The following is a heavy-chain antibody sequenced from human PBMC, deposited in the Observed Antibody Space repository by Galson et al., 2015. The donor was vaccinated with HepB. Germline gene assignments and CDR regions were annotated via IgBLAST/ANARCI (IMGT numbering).Heavy chain of an antibody. CDR2: INPNSGGT. Sequence: SVKVSCKASGYTFTGYYMHWVRQAPGQGLEWMGWINPNSGGTNYAQKFQGRVTMTRDTSISTAYMELSRLRSDDTAVYYCARDLSHQQQLVHNWYFDLWGRGTLVTDSS. CDR1: GYTFTGYY. V-gene: IGHV1-2*02. D-gene: IGHD6-13*01. CDR3: ARDLSHQQQLVHNWYFDL. J-gene: IGHJ2*01.